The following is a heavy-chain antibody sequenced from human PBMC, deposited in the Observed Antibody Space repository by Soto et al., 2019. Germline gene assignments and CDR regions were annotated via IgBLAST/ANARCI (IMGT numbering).Heavy chain of an antibody. J-gene: IGHJ4*02. Sequence: SETLSLTCSVSHDSISNYYWSWIRQAPGKGLEWIGYIYYSGSTYYNPSLKSRVTISVDTSKNQFSLKLSSVTAADTAVYYCAREETDWGQGTLVTVS. V-gene: IGHV4-59*12. CDR1: HDSISNYY. CDR3: AREETD. CDR2: IYYSGST.